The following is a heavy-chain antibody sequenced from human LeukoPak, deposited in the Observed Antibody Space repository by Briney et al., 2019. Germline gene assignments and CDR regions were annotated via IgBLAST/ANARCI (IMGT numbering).Heavy chain of an antibody. CDR3: ARDVRDYDFWSGYYRWFDP. J-gene: IGHJ5*02. V-gene: IGHV4-61*02. D-gene: IGHD3-3*01. CDR2: IYTSGST. CDR1: GGSISSGSYY. Sequence: SQTLSLTCTVSGGSISSGSYYWSWIRQPAGKGLEWIGRIYTSGSTNYNPSLKSRATISVDTSKNQFSLKLSSVTAADTAVYYCARDVRDYDFWSGYYRWFDPWGQGTLVTVSS.